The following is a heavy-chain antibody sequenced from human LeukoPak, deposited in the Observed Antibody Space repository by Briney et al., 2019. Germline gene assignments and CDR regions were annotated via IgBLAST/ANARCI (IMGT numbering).Heavy chain of an antibody. Sequence: GGSLRLSCAASGFTVSSNYMSWVRQAPGKGLEWDSVIYSGDSTYYADSVKGRFTISRDNSKNTLYLQMNSLRAEDTAVYYCARDNLRGGRELYYFDYWGQGTLVTVSS. CDR3: ARDNLRGGRELYYFDY. V-gene: IGHV3-66*01. CDR1: GFTVSSNY. CDR2: IYSGDST. D-gene: IGHD1-26*01. J-gene: IGHJ4*02.